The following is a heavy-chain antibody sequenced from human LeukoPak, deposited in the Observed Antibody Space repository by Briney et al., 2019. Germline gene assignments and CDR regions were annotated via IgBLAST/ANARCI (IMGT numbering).Heavy chain of an antibody. D-gene: IGHD3-22*01. CDR1: GFTFSSYS. J-gene: IGHJ5*01. V-gene: IGHV3-48*02. Sequence: GGSLRLSCAASGFTFSSYSMNWVRQAPGKGLEWVSYISGSSSTIYYADSVKGRFTISRDNAKNSLYLQMNSLRDEDTAVYYCAREVHYYDSSGYPDSWGQGTLVTVSS. CDR3: AREVHYYDSSGYPDS. CDR2: ISGSSSTI.